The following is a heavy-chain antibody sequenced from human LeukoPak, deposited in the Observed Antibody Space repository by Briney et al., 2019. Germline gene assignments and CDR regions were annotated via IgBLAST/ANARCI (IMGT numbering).Heavy chain of an antibody. J-gene: IGHJ6*03. Sequence: SETLSLTCTVSGGSISSYYWSWIRQPAGKGLEWIGRIYTSGSTNYNPSLKSRVTMSVDTSKNQFSLKLSSVTAADTAVYYCATGGNSNYAMYYYYYMDVWGKGTTVTVSS. CDR2: IYTSGST. CDR3: ATGGNSNYAMYYYYYMDV. CDR1: GGSISSYY. V-gene: IGHV4-4*07. D-gene: IGHD4-11*01.